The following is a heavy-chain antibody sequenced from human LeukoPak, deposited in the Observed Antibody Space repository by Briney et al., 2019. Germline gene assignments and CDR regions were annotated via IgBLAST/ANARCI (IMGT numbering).Heavy chain of an antibody. CDR2: ISSSGTTI. CDR1: GFTFSDYY. CDR3: ARAQYYYDSSAPPLY. D-gene: IGHD3-22*01. J-gene: IGHJ4*02. V-gene: IGHV3-11*01. Sequence: PGGSLRLSCAASGFTFSDYYMSCMRQAPGKGLEWVSYISSSGTTIYYADSVKGRFTISRDNAKNSLYLQMKSLRAEDTAVYYCARAQYYYDSSAPPLYWGQGTLVTVSS.